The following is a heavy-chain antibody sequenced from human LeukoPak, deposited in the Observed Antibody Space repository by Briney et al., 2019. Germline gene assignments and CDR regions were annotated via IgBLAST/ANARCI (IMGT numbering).Heavy chain of an antibody. CDR1: GFTFSSYA. Sequence: SGGSLRLSCAASGFTFSSYAMSWVRQAPGKGLEWVSAISGSGGSTYYADSVKGRSTISRDNSKNTLYLQMNSLRAEDTAVYYCAKGRDSYGPNFDYWGQGTLVTVSS. CDR2: ISGSGGST. V-gene: IGHV3-23*01. CDR3: AKGRDSYGPNFDY. D-gene: IGHD5-18*01. J-gene: IGHJ4*02.